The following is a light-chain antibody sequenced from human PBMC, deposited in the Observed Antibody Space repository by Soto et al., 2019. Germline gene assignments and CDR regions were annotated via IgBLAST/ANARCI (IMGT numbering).Light chain of an antibody. CDR3: QHYYNWPRT. CDR2: GAS. CDR1: QSVSSSY. Sequence: IVMTQSPATLSVSPGERVTLSCRASQSVSSSYLTWYQQKPGQAPRLLIYGASTRATGIPGRFSGSGSGTEFTLTISSLQSEDFAVYYCQHYYNWPRTFGQGTKVDIK. V-gene: IGKV3-15*01. J-gene: IGKJ1*01.